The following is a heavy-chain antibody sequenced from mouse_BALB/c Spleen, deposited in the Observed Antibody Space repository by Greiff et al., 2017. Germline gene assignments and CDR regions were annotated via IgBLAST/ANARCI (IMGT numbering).Heavy chain of an antibody. CDR2: IWAGGST. CDR3: ARGGNRYDGFAY. V-gene: IGHV2-9*02. D-gene: IGHD2-14*01. Sequence: VHLVESGPGLVAPSQSLSITCTVSGFSLTSYGVHWVRQPPGKGLEWLGVIWAGGSTDYNAAFISRLSISKDNSKSQVFFKMNSLQANDTAIYYCARGGNRYDGFAYWGQGTLVTVSA. CDR1: GFSLTSYG. J-gene: IGHJ3*01.